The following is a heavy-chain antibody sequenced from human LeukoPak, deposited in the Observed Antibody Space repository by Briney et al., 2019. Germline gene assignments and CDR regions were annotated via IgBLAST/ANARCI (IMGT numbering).Heavy chain of an antibody. CDR2: MNPGSGNT. Sequence: ASVKVSCKAPGYTFGSYDINWVRKATGQGLEWMGWMNPGSGNTGYAQRFQGRVTMTRDTSTNTAYMELSGLRSEDTAIYYCARLSETAAYYYTSGYYFLGYWGQGTLVTVDS. V-gene: IGHV1-8*02. CDR3: ARLSETAAYYYTSGYYFLGY. J-gene: IGHJ4*02. D-gene: IGHD3-22*01. CDR1: GYTFGSYD.